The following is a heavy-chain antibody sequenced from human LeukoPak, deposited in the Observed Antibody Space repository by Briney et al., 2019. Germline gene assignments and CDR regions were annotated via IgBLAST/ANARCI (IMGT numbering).Heavy chain of an antibody. J-gene: IGHJ5*02. CDR2: IYPGETA. CDR1: DGSFSSYY. D-gene: IGHD2-8*01. CDR3: AGYHQWFLNDR. V-gene: IGHV4-34*01. Sequence: PSETPSLTCAVSDGSFSSYYWSWFRQSPGEGLEWIAEIYPGETAKYNPSLWSRVTISADTSKSQFSLRLSSVTAADTAVYYCAGYHQWFLNDRWGQGTLVTVSS.